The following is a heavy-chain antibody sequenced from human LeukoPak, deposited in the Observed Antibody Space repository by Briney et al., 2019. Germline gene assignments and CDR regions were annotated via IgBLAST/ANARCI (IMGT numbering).Heavy chain of an antibody. D-gene: IGHD6-6*01. Sequence: ASVKVSCKASGYSFTSYGFNWVRQAPGQGLEWMGWMSAYNGKTNYAHSLQGRVTVTADTSTSTAYMELRSLRSEDTAVYYCARGQLVPHYYYYYMDVWGKGTTVTVSS. V-gene: IGHV1-18*01. CDR3: ARGQLVPHYYYYYMDV. J-gene: IGHJ6*03. CDR2: MSAYNGKT. CDR1: GYSFTSYG.